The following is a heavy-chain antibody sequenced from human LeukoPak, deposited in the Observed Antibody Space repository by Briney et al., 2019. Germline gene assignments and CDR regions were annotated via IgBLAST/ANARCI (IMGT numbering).Heavy chain of an antibody. V-gene: IGHV3-33*01. J-gene: IGHJ4*02. CDR1: GFTFSSYG. CDR3: ARDDYDILTGYLFDY. Sequence: GGSLRLSCAASGFTFSSYGMHWVRQAPGKGLEWVAVIWYDGSNKYYADSVEGRFTISRDNSKNTLYLQMNSLRAEDTAVYYCARDDYDILTGYLFDYWGQGTLVTVSS. CDR2: IWYDGSNK. D-gene: IGHD3-9*01.